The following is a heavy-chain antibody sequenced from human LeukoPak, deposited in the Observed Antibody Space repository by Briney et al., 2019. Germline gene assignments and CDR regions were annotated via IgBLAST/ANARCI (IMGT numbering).Heavy chain of an antibody. CDR3: ARTRGSSSWYFDY. V-gene: IGHV3-30-3*01. J-gene: IGHJ4*02. Sequence: GGSLRLSCAASGFTFSSYAMHWVRQAPGKGLEWVAVISYDGSNKYYADSVKGRFTISRDNSKNTLYLQMNSLRAEDTAVYYCARTRGSSSWYFDYWGQGTLGTVSS. CDR2: ISYDGSNK. CDR1: GFTFSSYA. D-gene: IGHD6-13*01.